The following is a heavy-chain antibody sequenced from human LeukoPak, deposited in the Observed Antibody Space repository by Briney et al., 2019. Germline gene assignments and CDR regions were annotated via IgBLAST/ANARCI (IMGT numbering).Heavy chain of an antibody. CDR2: INHSGST. Sequence: PSETLSLTCAVYGGSFSGYYWSWIRQPPGKGLEWIGEINHSGSTNYNPSLKSRVTIPVDTSKNQFSLKLSSVTAADTAVYYCARDTISRHYFDYWGQGTLVTVSS. D-gene: IGHD5-24*01. V-gene: IGHV4-34*01. CDR3: ARDTISRHYFDY. CDR1: GGSFSGYY. J-gene: IGHJ4*02.